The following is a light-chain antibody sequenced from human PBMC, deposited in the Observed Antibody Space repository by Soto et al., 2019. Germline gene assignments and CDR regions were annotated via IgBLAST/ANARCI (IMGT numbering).Light chain of an antibody. Sequence: DIQLTQSPSFLSASVGDRVTITCRASQGISSFLAWYQQTPGKAPKLLIHAASTLQSGVPSRFSGSGSGTAFTLTISCLQPEDFATYYCHQVNSYPRTFSGGTKVEIK. CDR1: QGISSF. CDR3: HQVNSYPRT. J-gene: IGKJ4*01. V-gene: IGKV1-9*01. CDR2: AAS.